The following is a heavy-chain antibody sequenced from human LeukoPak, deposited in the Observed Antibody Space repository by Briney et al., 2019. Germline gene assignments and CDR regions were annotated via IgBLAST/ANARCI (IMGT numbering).Heavy chain of an antibody. CDR3: AKADGDYDWFWYFDY. CDR2: ISSRSSYI. D-gene: IGHD4-17*01. Sequence: GGSLRLSCAASGFTFSSYSMNWVRQAPGKGPEWVSSISSRSSYIYYADSVKGRFTISRDNSKNTLYLQMNSLRAEDTAVYYCAKADGDYDWFWYFDYWGQGTLVTVSS. V-gene: IGHV3-21*04. J-gene: IGHJ4*02. CDR1: GFTFSSYS.